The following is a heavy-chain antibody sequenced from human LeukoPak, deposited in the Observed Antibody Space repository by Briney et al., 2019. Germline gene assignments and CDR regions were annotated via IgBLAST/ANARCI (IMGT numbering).Heavy chain of an antibody. V-gene: IGHV4-31*03. J-gene: IGHJ5*02. CDR1: GGSISSGGYY. CDR3: ARDPGGRNWFDP. Sequence: SQTLSLTCTVSGGSISSGGYYWSWVRQHPGKGLEWIGYIYYSGSTYYNPSLKSRITISVDTSKNQFSLKLSSVTAADTAVYYCARDPGGRNWFDPWGQGALVTVSS. CDR2: IYYSGST. D-gene: IGHD3-10*01.